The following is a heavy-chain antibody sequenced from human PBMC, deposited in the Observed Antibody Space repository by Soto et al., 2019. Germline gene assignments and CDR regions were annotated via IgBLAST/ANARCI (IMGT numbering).Heavy chain of an antibody. CDR3: AKLKYYDSSGYLDY. Sequence: GGSPRLSCAASGFTFSSYAMSWVRQAPGKGLEWVSAISGSGGSTYYADSVKGRFTISRDNSKNTLYLQMNSLRAEDTAVYYCAKLKYYDSSGYLDYWGQGTLVTAPQ. V-gene: IGHV3-23*01. D-gene: IGHD3-22*01. CDR2: ISGSGGST. J-gene: IGHJ4*02. CDR1: GFTFSSYA.